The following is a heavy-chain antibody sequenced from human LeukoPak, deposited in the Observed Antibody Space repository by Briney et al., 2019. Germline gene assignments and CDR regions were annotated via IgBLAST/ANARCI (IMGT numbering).Heavy chain of an antibody. J-gene: IGHJ5*02. D-gene: IGHD3-3*01. CDR2: ISSSSSYT. Sequence: GALRLSCAASGFTFGNYAMTWVRQAPGKGLEWVSYISSSSSYTNYADSVKGRFTISRDNAKNSLYLQMNSLRAEDTAVYYCARDRTEAKYYDFWSGYNHWGQGTLVTVSS. CDR3: ARDRTEAKYYDFWSGYNH. V-gene: IGHV3-21*05. CDR1: GFTFGNYA.